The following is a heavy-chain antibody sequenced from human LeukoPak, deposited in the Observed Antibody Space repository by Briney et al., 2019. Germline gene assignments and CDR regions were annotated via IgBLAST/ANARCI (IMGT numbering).Heavy chain of an antibody. D-gene: IGHD3-3*01. CDR2: IYTSGST. CDR3: AMVNDFWSGYTWFDP. CDR1: GGSISSGSYY. J-gene: IGHJ5*02. Sequence: SQTLSLTCTVSGGSISSGSYYWSWIRQPAGKGLEWIGRIYTSGSTNYNPSLKSRVTISVDTSKNQFSLKLSSVTAADTAVYYCAMVNDFWSGYTWFDPWGQGTLVTVSS. V-gene: IGHV4-61*02.